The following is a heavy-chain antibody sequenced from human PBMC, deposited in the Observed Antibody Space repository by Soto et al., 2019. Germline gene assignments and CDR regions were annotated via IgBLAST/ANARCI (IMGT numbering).Heavy chain of an antibody. J-gene: IGHJ4*02. CDR3: SRHTWSSGSPAAFDY. V-gene: IGHV5-51*01. D-gene: IGHD1-26*01. CDR1: WGRCAGYW. CDR2: IYPGDSDT. Sequence: GELLRIRCRGAWGRCAGYWIGWVRQKPGKGLEWMGIIYPGDSDTRYSPSFQGQVTISADKSISTAYLQWSSLKASDTAMYYCSRHTWSSGSPAAFDYWGQGTLVTVSS.